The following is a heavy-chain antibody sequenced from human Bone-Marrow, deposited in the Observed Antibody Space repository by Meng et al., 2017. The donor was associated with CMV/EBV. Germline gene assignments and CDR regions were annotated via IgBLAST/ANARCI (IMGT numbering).Heavy chain of an antibody. CDR1: GLTVSSNY. Sequence: GESLKISCAASGLTVSSNYMSWVRQAPGKGLEWVSVIYSGGSTYYADSVKGRFTISRDNSKNTLYLQMNSLRAEDTAVYYCASTTVLYSGYEGAANDKWGQGTLATVSS. J-gene: IGHJ4*02. CDR3: ASTTVLYSGYEGAANDK. D-gene: IGHD5-12*01. V-gene: IGHV3-66*02. CDR2: IYSGGST.